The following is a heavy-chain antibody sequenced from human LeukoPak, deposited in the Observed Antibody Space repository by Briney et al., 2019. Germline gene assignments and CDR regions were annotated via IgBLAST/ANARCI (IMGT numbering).Heavy chain of an antibody. J-gene: IGHJ4*02. V-gene: IGHV3-30*18. CDR2: ISHDGSQR. Sequence: GGSLRLSCAASGLTFSRFGMHWVHQAPGKGLDWVALISHDGSQRYYTDSVRGRFTISRDNSKNTLYLQMDSLRAEDTAVYYCAKGQNRNGGALAYWGQGTLVTVSS. CDR1: GLTFSRFG. CDR3: AKGQNRNGGALAY. D-gene: IGHD3-16*01.